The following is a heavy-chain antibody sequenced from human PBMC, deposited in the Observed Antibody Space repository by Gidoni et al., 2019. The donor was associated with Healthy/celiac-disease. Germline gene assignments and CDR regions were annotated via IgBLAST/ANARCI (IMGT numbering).Heavy chain of an antibody. V-gene: IGHV3-23*01. CDR2: ISGSGGST. J-gene: IGHJ5*02. CDR3: AKADTISIAAAGPNWFDP. Sequence: EVQLLESGGGLVQPGGSRRLSCAASGFTFSSYAMSWVRQAQGKGLEWVSAISGSGGSTYYADSVKGRFTISRDNSKNTMYLQMNSLRAEDTAVYYCAKADTISIAAAGPNWFDPWGQGTLVTVSS. CDR1: GFTFSSYA. D-gene: IGHD6-13*01.